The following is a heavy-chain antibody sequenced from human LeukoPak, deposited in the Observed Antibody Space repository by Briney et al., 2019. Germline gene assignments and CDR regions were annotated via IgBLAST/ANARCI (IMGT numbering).Heavy chain of an antibody. J-gene: IGHJ4*02. CDR1: GDSISNSY. CDR2: IHYSGGT. CDR3: ATGWYGDGGY. D-gene: IGHD6-19*01. Sequence: KPSETLSLTCTVSGDSISNSYWSWIRQPPGKRLEWIGYIHYSGGTRYNPSLQSRVTISLDSSKKQFSLTLSSVTTADTAVYYCATGWYGDGGYWGQGILVTVSS. V-gene: IGHV4-59*01.